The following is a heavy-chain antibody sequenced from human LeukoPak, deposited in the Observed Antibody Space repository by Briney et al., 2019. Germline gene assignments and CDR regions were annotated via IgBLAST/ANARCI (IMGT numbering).Heavy chain of an antibody. Sequence: GGSLRLSCAASGFSVGTNYMTWVRQAPGKGLEWASVIYSGDNTYYADSVKGRFTISREMSKNTLDLQMNGLRPEDTAVYYCARDRGDGYCTNTGCSHGFDIWGQGTMVTVSS. CDR3: ARDRGDGYCTNTGCSHGFDI. CDR2: IYSGDNT. V-gene: IGHV3-53*05. D-gene: IGHD2-2*01. J-gene: IGHJ3*02. CDR1: GFSVGTNY.